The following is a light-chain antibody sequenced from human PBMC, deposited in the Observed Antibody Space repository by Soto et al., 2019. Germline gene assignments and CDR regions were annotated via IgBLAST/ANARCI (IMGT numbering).Light chain of an antibody. V-gene: IGLV2-11*01. CDR3: CSYVGGYSYV. J-gene: IGLJ1*01. CDR1: SSDAGDYNS. Sequence: QSALAQPRSVSGSPGQSVTVSCIVTSSDAGDYNSVSWYQQHPGKAPKLMIYDVSKRPAGVPDRFSGSKSGNTASLTISGLQAEDEVDYYCCSYVGGYSYVFGIGTKATVL. CDR2: DVS.